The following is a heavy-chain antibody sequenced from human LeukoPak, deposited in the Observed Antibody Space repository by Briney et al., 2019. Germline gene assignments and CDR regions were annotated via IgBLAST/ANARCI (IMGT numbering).Heavy chain of an antibody. D-gene: IGHD6-25*01. Sequence: GGSLRLSCAASGFIFSAYWMSWVRQGPGKGLEWVSVISSGGSTYYADSVTGRFTISRDNSKNTLYLQMNSLRVEDTAVYYCGRDLIGTAASWDCWGQGTLVTVSS. CDR3: GRDLIGTAASWDC. V-gene: IGHV3-53*01. CDR2: ISSGGST. J-gene: IGHJ4*02. CDR1: GFIFSAYW.